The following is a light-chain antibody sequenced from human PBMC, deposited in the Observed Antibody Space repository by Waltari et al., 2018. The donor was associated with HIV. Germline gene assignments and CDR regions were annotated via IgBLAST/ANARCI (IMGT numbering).Light chain of an antibody. Sequence: QSALTQPASVSGSPGQSITISCTGTSSDVGGYNYVSWYQQHPGKAPKLVIYDVSNRPSGVSNRFSGSKSVNTASLTISGLQAEDEADYYCSSYTSSSPVFGGGTKLTVL. CDR3: SSYTSSSPV. CDR2: DVS. CDR1: SSDVGGYNY. V-gene: IGLV2-14*03. J-gene: IGLJ2*01.